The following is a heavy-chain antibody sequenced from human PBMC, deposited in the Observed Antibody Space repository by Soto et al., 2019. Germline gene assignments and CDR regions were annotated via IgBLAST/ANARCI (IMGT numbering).Heavy chain of an antibody. CDR1: GGTFSSYA. V-gene: IGHV1-69*13. J-gene: IGHJ6*02. CDR2: IIPIFGTA. Sequence: SVKVSCKASGGTFSSYAISWVRQAPGQGLEWMGGIIPIFGTANYAQKFQGRVTITADESTSTAYMELSSLRSEDTAVYYCARKGRGTDYYYGMDVWGQGTTVTVSS. CDR3: ARKGRGTDYYYGMDV. D-gene: IGHD3-10*01.